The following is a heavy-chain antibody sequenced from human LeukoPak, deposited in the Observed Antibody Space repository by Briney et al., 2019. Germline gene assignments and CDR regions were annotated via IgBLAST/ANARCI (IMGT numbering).Heavy chain of an antibody. Sequence: GGSLRLSCAASGFILSRYGMHWVRQAPGTGLGWVAVISYDGNNKYYANSVKGRFTISRDNSRNTLYLQMNSLRPEDTAVYYCAREYQDYTLAYWGQGALVTVSS. CDR3: AREYQDYTLAY. V-gene: IGHV3-30*03. CDR2: ISYDGNNK. CDR1: GFILSRYG. D-gene: IGHD4-11*01. J-gene: IGHJ4*02.